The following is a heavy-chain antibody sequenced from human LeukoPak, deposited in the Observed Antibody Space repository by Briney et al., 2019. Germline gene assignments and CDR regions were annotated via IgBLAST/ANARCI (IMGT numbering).Heavy chain of an antibody. Sequence: SETLCLTCAVYVGSFSGYYCSWIRQPPGKGLEWSGEINHSGRTNYNPSLKRRVTISVDTSKNQLSLKLSSVTAADTDVYYCARFRDGYNYPFDYWGQGTLVTVSS. D-gene: IGHD5-12*01. J-gene: IGHJ4*02. V-gene: IGHV4-34*01. CDR1: VGSFSGYY. CDR2: INHSGRT. CDR3: ARFRDGYNYPFDY.